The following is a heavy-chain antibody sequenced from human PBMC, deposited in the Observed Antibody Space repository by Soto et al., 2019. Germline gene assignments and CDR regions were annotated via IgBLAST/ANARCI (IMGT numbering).Heavy chain of an antibody. V-gene: IGHV1-18*01. CDR2: ISAYNGNT. J-gene: IGHJ4*02. CDR1: GYTFTSYG. D-gene: IGHD3-10*01. Sequence: QVQLVQSGAEVKKPGASVKVSCKASGYTFTSYGISWVRQAPGQGLEWMGWISAYNGNTNYAQKLQGRVTMTTDTAKSTAYMELRSLRSDDTAVYYCARVVRIMVRGGQNYFDYWGQGTLVTVSS. CDR3: ARVVRIMVRGGQNYFDY.